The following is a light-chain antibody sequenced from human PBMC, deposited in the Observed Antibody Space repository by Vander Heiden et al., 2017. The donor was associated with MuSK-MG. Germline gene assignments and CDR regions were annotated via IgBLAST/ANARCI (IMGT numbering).Light chain of an antibody. CDR1: QSISSY. J-gene: IGKJ4*01. Sequence: DIQMTQSPSSLSASVGGRVTITCRASQSISSYLNWYQQKPGQAPKLLIYAASSLITGVPSRFSGSGSGTDFTLTINSLQPEDVATYYCHQTCTTPPTFGRGTKLEI. CDR3: HQTCTTPPT. CDR2: AAS. V-gene: IGKV1-39*01.